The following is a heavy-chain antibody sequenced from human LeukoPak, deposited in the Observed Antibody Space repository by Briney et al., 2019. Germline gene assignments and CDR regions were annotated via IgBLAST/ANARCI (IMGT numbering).Heavy chain of an antibody. D-gene: IGHD2-15*01. CDR3: AKSPLVYCTSSSCHLYFDS. V-gene: IGHV3-33*03. CDR2: IWYDGSNK. Sequence: PGGSLRLSCAASGFTFSSYGMHWVRQAPGKGLEWVAVIWYDGSNKYYADSVKGRFTISRDKSHNTLYLQMNSLRVEDTAVYYCAKSPLVYCTSSSCHLYFDSWGQGTLVTVSS. CDR1: GFTFSSYG. J-gene: IGHJ4*02.